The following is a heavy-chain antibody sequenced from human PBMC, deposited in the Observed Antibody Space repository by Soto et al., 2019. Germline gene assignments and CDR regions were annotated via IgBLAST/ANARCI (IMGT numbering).Heavy chain of an antibody. CDR1: GGSISSDF. V-gene: IGHV4-59*01. CDR3: ARGRGGTYDAFDI. CDR2: IFYSGTT. D-gene: IGHD1-26*01. Sequence: SLTCTFSGGSISSDFWSWIRQPPGEGLEWIGYIFYSGTTNYSPSLKSRVTMSLGTAKNQFSLNLTSVTAADTAVYYCARGRGGTYDAFDIWGQGTMVTVSS. J-gene: IGHJ3*02.